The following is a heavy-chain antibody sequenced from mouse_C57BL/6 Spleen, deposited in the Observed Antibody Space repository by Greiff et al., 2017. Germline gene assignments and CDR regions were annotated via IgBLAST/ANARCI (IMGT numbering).Heavy chain of an antibody. J-gene: IGHJ3*01. CDR3: ARAYYSLAWFAD. D-gene: IGHD2-12*01. V-gene: IGHV1-26*01. Sequence: VQLQQSGPELVKPGASVKISCKASGYTFTDYYMNWVKQSHGKSLEWIGDINPNNGGTSYNQKFKGKATLTVDKSSSTAYMELRSLTSEDSAVYYCARAYYSLAWFADWGQGTLVTVSA. CDR1: GYTFTDYY. CDR2: INPNNGGT.